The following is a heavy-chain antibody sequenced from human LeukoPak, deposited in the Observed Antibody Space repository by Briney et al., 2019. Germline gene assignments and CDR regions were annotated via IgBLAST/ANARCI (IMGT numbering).Heavy chain of an antibody. CDR1: GVTFSGSA. J-gene: IGHJ6*03. D-gene: IGHD5-18*01. Sequence: GGSLRLSCAASGVTFSGSAMHWGRQASGKGLEWVGRIRSKANSYATAYAASVKGRFNISRDDSKKPADLQMHSLKTQYAAVDYCTLPPGYSYGSDMDVWGKGTTVTVSS. CDR3: TLPPGYSYGSDMDV. CDR2: IRSKANSYAT. V-gene: IGHV3-73*01.